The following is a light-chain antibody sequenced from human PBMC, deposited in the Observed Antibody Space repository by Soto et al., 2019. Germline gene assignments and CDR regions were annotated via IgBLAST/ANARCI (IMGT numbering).Light chain of an antibody. CDR1: SSDVGGYNY. Sequence: SALTQPASVSGSHGQSITISCTGTSSDVGGYNYVSWYQQHPGKAPKLMIYEVSNRPSGVSNRFSGSKSGNSASLTISGLQAEDEADYYCSSYTSSSTLVFGTGTKVTVL. V-gene: IGLV2-14*01. CDR3: SSYTSSSTLV. CDR2: EVS. J-gene: IGLJ1*01.